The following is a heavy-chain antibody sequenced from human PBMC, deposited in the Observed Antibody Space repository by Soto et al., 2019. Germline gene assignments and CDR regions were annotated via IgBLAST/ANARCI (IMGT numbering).Heavy chain of an antibody. CDR3: ARDPTYCSSTSCYVYYYYGMDV. J-gene: IGHJ6*02. D-gene: IGHD2-2*01. V-gene: IGHV1-3*01. Sequence: ASVKVSCKASGYTLTSYAMHWVCQAPGQRLEWMGWINAGNGNTKYSQKFQGRVTITRDTSASTAYMELSSLRSEDTAVYYCARDPTYCSSTSCYVYYYYGMDVWGQGTTVTVSS. CDR2: INAGNGNT. CDR1: GYTLTSYA.